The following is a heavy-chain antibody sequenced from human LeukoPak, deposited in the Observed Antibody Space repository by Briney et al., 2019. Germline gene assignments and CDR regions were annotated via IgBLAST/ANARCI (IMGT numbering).Heavy chain of an antibody. J-gene: IGHJ4*02. D-gene: IGHD2-15*01. CDR2: IYSGGST. V-gene: IGHV3-53*01. CDR1: GFTVSSNY. CDR3: AREVVSIPSYFES. Sequence: GGSLRLSCAASGFTVSSNYMNWVRQAPGKGLEWVSVIYSGGSTYYADSVKGRFTISRDNSKNTLYLQMNGLRAEDTAVYYCAREVVSIPSYFESWGQGTRVTVSS.